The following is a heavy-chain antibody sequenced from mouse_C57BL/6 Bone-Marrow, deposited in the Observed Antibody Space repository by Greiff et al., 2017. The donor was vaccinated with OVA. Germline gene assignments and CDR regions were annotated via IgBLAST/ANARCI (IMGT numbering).Heavy chain of an antibody. CDR1: GYTFTSYW. D-gene: IGHD1-1*02. Sequence: QVQLQQPGAELVKPGASVKLSCKASGYTFTSYWMQWVKQRPGQGLEWIGEIDPSDSYTNYNQKFKGKATLTVDTYSSTAYMQLSSLTSEDSAVYYCARWGGYYCDYWGQGTTLTVSS. V-gene: IGHV1-50*01. CDR2: IDPSDSYT. J-gene: IGHJ2*01. CDR3: ARWGGYYCDY.